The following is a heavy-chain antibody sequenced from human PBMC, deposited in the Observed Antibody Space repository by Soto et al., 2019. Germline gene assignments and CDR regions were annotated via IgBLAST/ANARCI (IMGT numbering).Heavy chain of an antibody. CDR1: GFTLRDYW. CDR3: LITTSAFDI. V-gene: IGHV3-7*01. D-gene: IGHD1-20*01. J-gene: IGHJ3*02. CDR2: IKQDGSEI. Sequence: EVQLVESGGGLVQPGGSLRLSCAASGFTLRDYWMSWVRQAPGKGLEWVANIKQDGSEIYYVDSVEGRFTISRDNAKNSLFLQMNSLRAEDTAVYYCLITTSAFDIWGQGTLLTVSS.